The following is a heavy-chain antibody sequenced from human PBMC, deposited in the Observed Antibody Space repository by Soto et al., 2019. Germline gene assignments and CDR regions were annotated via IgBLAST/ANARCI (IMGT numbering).Heavy chain of an antibody. J-gene: IGHJ4*02. CDR3: ARPTRDGYRAEAYSFDS. CDR1: GYSFTNDW. D-gene: IGHD5-12*01. CDR2: ICPGDSDT. Sequence: PGESLKISCKSSGYSFTNDWIAWVRQRPGKGLEWMGIICPGDSDTRYSPSFRGQVTISAAKSISTAYLQWSSLKASVSAMYYCARPTRDGYRAEAYSFDSWGQGTLVTVSS. V-gene: IGHV5-51*01.